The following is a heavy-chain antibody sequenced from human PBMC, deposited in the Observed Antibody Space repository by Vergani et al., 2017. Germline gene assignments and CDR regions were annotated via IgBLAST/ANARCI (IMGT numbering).Heavy chain of an antibody. V-gene: IGHV3-53*01. Sequence: EVQLLEFGGGLVQPGESLRLSCAVSGLNVGTNSMNWVRQAPGKGLEWVSVIYADGDTSYADSVKGRFTVSRDASTNTVLLQMSSLRSEDTAVYYCARGLPFCSDFRCDHWFDPWGQGTLVTVSS. CDR3: ARGLPFCSDFRCDHWFDP. J-gene: IGHJ5*02. CDR2: IYADGDT. D-gene: IGHD3-3*01. CDR1: GLNVGTNS.